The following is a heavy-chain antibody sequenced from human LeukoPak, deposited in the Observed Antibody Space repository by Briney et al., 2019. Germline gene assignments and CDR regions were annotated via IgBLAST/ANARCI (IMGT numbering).Heavy chain of an antibody. CDR1: GFTFSSYW. V-gene: IGHV3-30*02. D-gene: IGHD2-15*01. CDR2: IRYDGSNK. CDR3: AKDGRYCSGGSCLFPFDY. Sequence: PGGSLRLSCAASGFTFSSYWMSWVRQAPGKGLEWVAFIRYDGSNKYYADSVKGRFTISRDNSKNTLYLQMNSLRAEDTAVYYCAKDGRYCSGGSCLFPFDYWGQGTLVTVSS. J-gene: IGHJ4*02.